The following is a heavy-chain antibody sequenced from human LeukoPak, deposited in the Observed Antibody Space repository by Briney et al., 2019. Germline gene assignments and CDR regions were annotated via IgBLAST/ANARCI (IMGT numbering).Heavy chain of an antibody. CDR1: GFTVSSLA. CDR2: IKDGGRED. D-gene: IGHD1-1*01. J-gene: IGHJ5*02. CDR3: ARDNGGYFDT. Sequence: GGSLRLSCAASGFTVSSLAMHWVRQAPGKGVEWVSNIKDGGREDIYGKSVKGRFPISRDDANSTLYLQMDSLGGDYTALYYCARDNGGYFDTRGRGTPVTVSS. V-gene: IGHV3-7*03.